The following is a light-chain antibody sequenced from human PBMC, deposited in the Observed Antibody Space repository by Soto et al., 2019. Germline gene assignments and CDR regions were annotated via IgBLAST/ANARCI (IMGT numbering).Light chain of an antibody. Sequence: EIVLTQSPATLSLSPGERATLSCRASQSVSIYLAWYQQKPGQAPRLLIYGASTGATGIPVRFSGSGSGTEFTLTISSLQSEDFAVYYCQQYNNWPPVTFGQGTKLEIK. CDR3: QQYNNWPPVT. CDR2: GAS. CDR1: QSVSIY. J-gene: IGKJ2*01. V-gene: IGKV3-15*01.